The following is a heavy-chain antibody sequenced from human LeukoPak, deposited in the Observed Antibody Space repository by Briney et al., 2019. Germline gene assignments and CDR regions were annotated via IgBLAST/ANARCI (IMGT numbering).Heavy chain of an antibody. D-gene: IGHD1-26*01. CDR2: IYSGGST. V-gene: IGHV3-53*01. Sequence: GGSLRLSCAASGFTVSSNYMSSVRQAPWKGLEWVSVIYSGGSTYYADSVKGRFTISRDNSKNTLYLQMNSLRAEDTAVYYCARLDGSYRAFDYWGQGTLVTVSS. CDR3: ARLDGSYRAFDY. CDR1: GFTVSSNY. J-gene: IGHJ4*02.